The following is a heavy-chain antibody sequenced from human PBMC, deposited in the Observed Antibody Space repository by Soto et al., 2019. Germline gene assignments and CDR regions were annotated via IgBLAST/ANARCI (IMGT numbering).Heavy chain of an antibody. CDR2: ISGTTRSFI. Sequence: EVQLVESGGGLVKPGGSLRLSCAASGFTFSTYTMNWVRQAPGKGLEWVSFISGTTRSFIYYADSVKGRFTISRDNAKNSLYLEMNSLRAEDTAVYYCARDGSKNILTGYFFDYWGQGTLVTVSS. CDR1: GFTFSTYT. D-gene: IGHD3-9*01. J-gene: IGHJ4*02. CDR3: ARDGSKNILTGYFFDY. V-gene: IGHV3-21*02.